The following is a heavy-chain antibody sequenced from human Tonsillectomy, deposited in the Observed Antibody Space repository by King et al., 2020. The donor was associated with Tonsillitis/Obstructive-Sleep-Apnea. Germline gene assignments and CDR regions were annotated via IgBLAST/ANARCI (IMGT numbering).Heavy chain of an antibody. J-gene: IGHJ3*01. CDR3: AKDITYCGCDCYTLGCFDV. CDR1: GFTFDDYA. D-gene: IGHD2-21*01. V-gene: IGHV3-43*02. Sequence: VQLVESGGGVVQPGGSLRLSCAASGFTFDDYAMHWVRQAPGKGLEWVSLISGDGSSTYYADSVKGRFTISRDKSKNSLYLQMNSLRTEDTALYYFAKDITYCGCDCYTLGCFDVWGQGTMVTVSS. CDR2: ISGDGSST.